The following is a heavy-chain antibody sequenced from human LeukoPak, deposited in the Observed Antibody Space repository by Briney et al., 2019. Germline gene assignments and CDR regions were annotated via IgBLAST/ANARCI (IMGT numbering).Heavy chain of an antibody. CDR2: IYSGGST. V-gene: IGHV3-53*05. J-gene: IGHJ4*02. D-gene: IGHD6-19*01. CDR1: GFIVSGDF. Sequence: GGSLRLSCAASGFIVSGDFMSWVRQAPGKGLEWVSVIYSGGSTYYADSVKGRFTISRDNSKNTLYLQMNSLRAEDTAVYYCARDRASSGPLTYYFDYWGQGTLVTVSS. CDR3: ARDRASSGPLTYYFDY.